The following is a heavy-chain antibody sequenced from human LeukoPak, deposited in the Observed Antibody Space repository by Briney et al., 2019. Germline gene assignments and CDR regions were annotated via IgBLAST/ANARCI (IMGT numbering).Heavy chain of an antibody. Sequence: GGSLRLSCAASGFIFSNYGMHWARQAPGKGLEWVAVISYDGSGKYYADSVKGRFTISRDNSKNTLHLQMNSLRAEDSAVYYCAKDRGGSNPNNWFDPWGQGTLVTVSS. CDR2: ISYDGSGK. D-gene: IGHD3-10*01. J-gene: IGHJ5*02. V-gene: IGHV3-30*18. CDR3: AKDRGGSNPNNWFDP. CDR1: GFIFSNYG.